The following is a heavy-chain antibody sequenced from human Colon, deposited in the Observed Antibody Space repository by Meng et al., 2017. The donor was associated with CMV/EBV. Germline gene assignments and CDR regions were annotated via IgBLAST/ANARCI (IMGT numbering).Heavy chain of an antibody. Sequence: QITSKDSGPTLVKPTQTLTLTCTFSGFSLNTYEVGVGWFRQPPGKAPEWLALIYWDDDKRYRSSLGNRLTLTHDASKNQVVLTMTDMDPVDTATYYCAHKSLPAAFFDYWSQGTLVTVSS. CDR1: GFSLNTYEVG. D-gene: IGHD2-2*01. CDR3: AHKSLPAAFFDY. CDR2: IYWDDDK. V-gene: IGHV2-5*02. J-gene: IGHJ4*02.